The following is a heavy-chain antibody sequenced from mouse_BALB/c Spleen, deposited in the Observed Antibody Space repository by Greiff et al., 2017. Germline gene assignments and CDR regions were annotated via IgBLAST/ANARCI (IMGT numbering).Heavy chain of an antibody. CDR3: ARTNYGNVYAIDY. CDR2: ISSYSSTI. J-gene: IGHJ4*01. V-gene: IGHV5-17*02. CDR1: GFTFSSFG. Sequence: EVQVVESGGGLVQPGGSRKLSCAASGFTFSSFGMHWVRQAPEKGLEWVGYISSYSSTIDYADTVKGRFTISRDNTKNTLFLQMTSLRSEDTAMYYCARTNYGNVYAIDYWGQGTSVTVSS. D-gene: IGHD1-1*01.